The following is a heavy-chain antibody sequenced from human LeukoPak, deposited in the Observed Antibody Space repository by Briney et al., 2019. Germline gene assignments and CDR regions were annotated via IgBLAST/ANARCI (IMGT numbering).Heavy chain of an antibody. Sequence: GGSLRLSCAASGFTFSSYSMNWVRQAPGKGLEWVSSISSSGSYIYSADSVKGRFTISRDNAKNSLYLQMNSLRDEDTALYYCARVEQQSSALYYYYYYMDVWGKGTTVTVSS. D-gene: IGHD6-13*01. CDR1: GFTFSSYS. J-gene: IGHJ6*03. CDR3: ARVEQQSSALYYYYYYMDV. V-gene: IGHV3-21*04. CDR2: ISSSGSYI.